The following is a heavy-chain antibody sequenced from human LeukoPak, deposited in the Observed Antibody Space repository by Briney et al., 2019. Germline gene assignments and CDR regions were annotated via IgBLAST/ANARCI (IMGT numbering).Heavy chain of an antibody. CDR3: ARSVEDYSNYAPYYFDY. J-gene: IGHJ4*02. CDR2: IYYSGST. D-gene: IGHD4-11*01. CDR1: GGSISSGGYY. Sequence: SQTLSLTCTVSGGSISSGGYYWSWIRQHPGKGLEWVGYIYYSGSTYYNPSLKSRVTISVDTSKNQFSLKLSSVTAADTAVYYCARSVEDYSNYAPYYFDYWGQGTLVTVSS. V-gene: IGHV4-31*03.